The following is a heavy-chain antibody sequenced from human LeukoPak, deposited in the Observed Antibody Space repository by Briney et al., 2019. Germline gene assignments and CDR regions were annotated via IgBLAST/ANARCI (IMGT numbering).Heavy chain of an antibody. J-gene: IGHJ4*02. CDR3: ARGLNDSWTGENY. D-gene: IGHD3-3*01. CDR2: INHSGST. CDR1: GYSISSGYY. V-gene: IGHV4-38-2*02. Sequence: SETLSLTCTVSGYSISSGYYWGWIRQPPGQGLEWIGEINHSGSTNYNPSLKSRVTISLDTSKSQFSLKVRYVTAADTAVYYCARGLNDSWTGENYWGQGTLVTVSS.